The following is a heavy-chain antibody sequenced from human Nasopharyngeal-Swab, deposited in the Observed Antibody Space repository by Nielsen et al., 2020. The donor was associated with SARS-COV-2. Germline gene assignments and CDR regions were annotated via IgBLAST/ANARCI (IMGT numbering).Heavy chain of an antibody. CDR3: TTDRSAGTFDY. D-gene: IGHD6-19*01. J-gene: IGHJ4*02. Sequence: GESLKISCAASGFTFSSYSMNWVRQAPGKGLEWVGRIKSKTDGGTTDYAAPVKGRFTISRDDSKNTLYLQMNSLKTEDTAVYYCTTDRSAGTFDYWGQGTLVTVSS. CDR1: GFTFSSYS. V-gene: IGHV3-15*01. CDR2: IKSKTDGGTT.